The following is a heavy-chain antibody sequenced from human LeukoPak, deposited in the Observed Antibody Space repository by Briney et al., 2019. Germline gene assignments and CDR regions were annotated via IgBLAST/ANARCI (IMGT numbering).Heavy chain of an antibody. CDR2: IYTSGST. J-gene: IGHJ4*02. Sequence: SQTLSLTCTVSGGSISSGSYYWSWIRQPAGKGLEWIGRIYTSGSTNYNPSLKSRVTISVDTSKNQFSLKLSSVTAADTAVYYCARDANDFWSGYHLDYWGQGTLVTVSS. D-gene: IGHD3-3*01. CDR1: GGSISSGSYY. CDR3: ARDANDFWSGYHLDY. V-gene: IGHV4-61*02.